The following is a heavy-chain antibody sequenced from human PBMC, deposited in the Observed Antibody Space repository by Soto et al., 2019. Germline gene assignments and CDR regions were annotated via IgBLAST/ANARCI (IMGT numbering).Heavy chain of an antibody. CDR1: GYSFTNYW. Sequence: GESLKISCRTSGYSFTNYWITWVRQMPGKGLEWMGRIDPSDSFATYSPSFQGHVTISADTSTTTAYLQWSSLKASDTAMYFCARHDGVCTTRSYHGIDVLAHRTSVTVS. V-gene: IGHV5-10-1*01. CDR3: ARHDGVCTTRSYHGIDV. J-gene: IGHJ6*02. D-gene: IGHD4-17*01. CDR2: IDPSDSFA.